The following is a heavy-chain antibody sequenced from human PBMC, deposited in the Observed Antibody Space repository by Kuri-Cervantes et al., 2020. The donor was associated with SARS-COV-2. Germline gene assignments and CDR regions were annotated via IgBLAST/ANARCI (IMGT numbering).Heavy chain of an antibody. CDR3: ATDKPSYGGSGYLQL. D-gene: IGHD4-23*01. CDR1: GGSIRSGAYY. J-gene: IGHJ1*01. Sequence: SETLSLTCSVSGGSIRSGAYYCHWIRHRPGKGLEWIGNIYYNGVTYYNPSLKSRVTISVDTSKNRFSLRLSSMTAADTAVYYCATDKPSYGGSGYLQLWGQGTLVTVSS. V-gene: IGHV4-31*03. CDR2: IYYNGVT.